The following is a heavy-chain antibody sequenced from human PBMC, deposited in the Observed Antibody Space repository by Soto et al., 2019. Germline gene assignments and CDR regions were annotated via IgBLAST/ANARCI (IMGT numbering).Heavy chain of an antibody. V-gene: IGHV3-11*01. D-gene: IGHD2-2*01. CDR3: LRDPSPRHGFDI. CDR2: INFSGVTV. CDR1: GFPFSDHY. Sequence: VQLVESGGGLVEPGGSLRLSCEASGFPFSDHYMNWIRQAPGKGLEWISYINFSGVTVYYAASVKGRFTISRDNAKNSLYLQMSRLTAEDTAMYYCLRDPSPRHGFDIWGQGTMVIVSS. J-gene: IGHJ3*02.